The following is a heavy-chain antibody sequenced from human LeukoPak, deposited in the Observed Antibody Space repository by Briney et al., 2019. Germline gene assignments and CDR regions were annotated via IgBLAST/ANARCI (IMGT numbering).Heavy chain of an antibody. J-gene: IGHJ4*02. V-gene: IGHV3-21*01. CDR1: GFTFSSYS. CDR3: ARAFSSGWYY. Sequence: AGGSLRLSCAASGFTFSSYSMNWVRQAPGKGLEWVSSISSSSSYIYYADSVKGRITISRDNAKNSLYLQMNSLRAEDTAVYYCARAFSSGWYYWGQGTLVTVSS. CDR2: ISSSSSYI. D-gene: IGHD6-19*01.